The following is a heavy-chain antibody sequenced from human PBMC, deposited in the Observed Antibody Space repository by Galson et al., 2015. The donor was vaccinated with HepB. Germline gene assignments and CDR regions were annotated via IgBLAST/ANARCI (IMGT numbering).Heavy chain of an antibody. D-gene: IGHD3-10*01. J-gene: IGHJ6*02. V-gene: IGHV4-4*02. CDR1: GGSISSANW. Sequence: SETLSLTCAVSGGSISSANWWTWVRQSPGKGLEWIGEKYHGGSANYNPSLKSRVTISVDKSNNHFSLRLTSVTAADTAVYYCARGLWLGESSYGMDVWGQGTTVTVSS. CDR3: ARGLWLGESSYGMDV. CDR2: KYHGGSA.